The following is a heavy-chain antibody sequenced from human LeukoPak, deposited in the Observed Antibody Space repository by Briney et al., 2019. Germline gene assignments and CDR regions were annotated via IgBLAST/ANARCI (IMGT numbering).Heavy chain of an antibody. CDR1: GFTFDDYA. V-gene: IGHV3-9*01. J-gene: IGHJ5*02. CDR2: ISWNSGSI. D-gene: IGHD6-13*01. Sequence: PGGSLRLSCAASGFTFDDYAMHWVRQAPGKGLEWVSGISWNSGSIGYADSVKGRFTIFRDNAKNSLYLQMNSLRAEDTALYYCAKDGIAAAGTNWFDPWGQGTLVTVSS. CDR3: AKDGIAAAGTNWFDP.